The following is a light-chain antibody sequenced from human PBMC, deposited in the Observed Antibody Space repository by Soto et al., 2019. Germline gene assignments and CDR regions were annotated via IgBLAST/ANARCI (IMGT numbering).Light chain of an antibody. CDR3: NSYTTTSTLV. CDR2: DVN. Sequence: QSALTQPASVSGSPGQSITISCTGTSGGIGAYNYVSWYQQHPGKAPKLIIFDVNNRPSGVSNRFSGSKSGNTASLTISGLQAEDEAAYYCNSYTTTSTLVFGGGTKVTVL. J-gene: IGLJ2*01. V-gene: IGLV2-14*03. CDR1: SGGIGAYNY.